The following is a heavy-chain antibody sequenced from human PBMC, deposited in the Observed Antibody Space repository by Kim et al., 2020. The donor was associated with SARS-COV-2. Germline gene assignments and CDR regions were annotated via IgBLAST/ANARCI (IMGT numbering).Heavy chain of an antibody. V-gene: IGHV3-72*01. Sequence: GGSLRLSCAASGFTFSDHYMDWVRQAPGKGLEWVGRTRNKANSYTTEYAASVKGRFTISRDDSKNSLYLQMNSLKTEDTAVYYCAREGFGLGGGQGTLVTVSS. CDR1: GFTFSDHY. CDR3: AREGFGLG. CDR2: TRNKANSYTT. D-gene: IGHD3-10*01. J-gene: IGHJ4*02.